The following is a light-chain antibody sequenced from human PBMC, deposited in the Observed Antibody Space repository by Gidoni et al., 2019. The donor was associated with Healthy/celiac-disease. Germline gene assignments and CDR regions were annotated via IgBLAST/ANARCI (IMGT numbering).Light chain of an antibody. CDR2: AAS. CDR1: QAISSY. V-gene: IGKV1D-8*01. J-gene: IGKJ2*01. Sequence: VIWMTQSPSLLPASTGDRVTISSRMSQAISSYLAWYQQKPGKAPELLIYAASTLQSGVPSRFSGSGSGTDFTLTISCLQSEDFATYYCQQYYSFPYTFGQXTKLEIK. CDR3: QQYYSFPYT.